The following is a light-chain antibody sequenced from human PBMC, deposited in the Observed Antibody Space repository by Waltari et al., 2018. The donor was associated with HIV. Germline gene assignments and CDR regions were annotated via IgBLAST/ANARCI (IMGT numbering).Light chain of an antibody. J-gene: IGLJ1*01. CDR2: EVS. V-gene: IGLV2-23*02. CDR3: RSYADSPPYV. CDR1: SSDVGSYHL. Sequence: QSALTQPASVSGSPGQSITISCTGTSSDVGSYHLVSWYQQHPGKAPKRMLYEVSKRPLGVSNVLDGSKSRNTASLTISGLQAEDEADYYCRSYADSPPYVFGTGTKVTVL.